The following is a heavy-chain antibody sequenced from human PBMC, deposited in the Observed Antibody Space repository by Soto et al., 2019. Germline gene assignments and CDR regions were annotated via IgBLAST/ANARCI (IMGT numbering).Heavy chain of an antibody. V-gene: IGHV3-74*03. CDR2: INSDGSSV. Sequence: EVQLVESGGGLVQPGGSLRLSCAASGFTLSDNWIHWVRRAPGKGLVWVSRINSDGSSVTYADSVKGRFTLSRDNAKNTWFLQIDSRRVEDTAMYYCVRAPEQRPFDYWGQGTLVTVSS. CDR3: VRAPEQRPFDY. CDR1: GFTLSDNW. J-gene: IGHJ4*02. D-gene: IGHD6-25*01.